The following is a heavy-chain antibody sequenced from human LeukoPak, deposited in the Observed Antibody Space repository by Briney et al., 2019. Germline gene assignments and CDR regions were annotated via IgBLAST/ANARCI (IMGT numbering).Heavy chain of an antibody. CDR2: IYYSGST. CDR3: AREKPYSSSWHFDY. D-gene: IGHD6-13*01. V-gene: IGHV4-39*07. Sequence: PSETLSLTCTVSGGSISSYYWSWIRQPPGKGLEWIGSIYYSGSTYYNPSLKSRVTISVDTSKNQFSLKLSSVTAADTAVYYCAREKPYSSSWHFDYWGQGTLVTVSS. J-gene: IGHJ4*02. CDR1: GGSISSYY.